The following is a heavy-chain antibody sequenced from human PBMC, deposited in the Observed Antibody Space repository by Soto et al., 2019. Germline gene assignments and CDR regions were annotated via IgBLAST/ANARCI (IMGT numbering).Heavy chain of an antibody. CDR1: GGSISSYY. CDR3: AEGGIRFDI. Sequence: PSETLSLTCTVSGGSISSYYWSWIRQPPGKGLEWIGFIYYSGSTNYNSSLKSRVTISVDTPKNQFSLKLNSVTAADTAVYYCAEGGIRFDIWGHGTMVTVSS. J-gene: IGHJ3*02. V-gene: IGHV4-59*01. D-gene: IGHD1-26*01. CDR2: IYYSGST.